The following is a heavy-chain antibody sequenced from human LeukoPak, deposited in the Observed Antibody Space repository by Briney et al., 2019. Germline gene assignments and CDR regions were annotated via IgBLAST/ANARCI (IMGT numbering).Heavy chain of an antibody. CDR2: ISGSGGST. CDR1: GFTFSSYA. Sequence: PGGSLRLSCAASGFTFSSYAMSWVRQAPGKGLEWVSAISGSGGSTYYADSVKGRFTISRDNSKNTLYLQMNSLRAEDTAVYYCARDYGGGNYYYFDYWGQGTLVTVSS. CDR3: ARDYGGGNYYYFDY. V-gene: IGHV3-23*01. D-gene: IGHD1-26*01. J-gene: IGHJ4*02.